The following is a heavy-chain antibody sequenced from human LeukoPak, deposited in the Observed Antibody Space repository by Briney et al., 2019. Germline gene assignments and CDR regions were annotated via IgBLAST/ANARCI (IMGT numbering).Heavy chain of an antibody. CDR3: ASGEGGYSSGWFDY. CDR2: ISYDGSNK. CDR1: GFTFSSYA. V-gene: IGHV3-30-3*01. Sequence: GGSLRLPCAASGFTFSSYAMHWVRQAPGKGLEWVAVISYDGSNKYYADSVKGRFTISRDNSKNTLYLQMNSLRAEDTAVYYCASGEGGYSSGWFDYWGQGTLVTVSS. J-gene: IGHJ4*02. D-gene: IGHD6-19*01.